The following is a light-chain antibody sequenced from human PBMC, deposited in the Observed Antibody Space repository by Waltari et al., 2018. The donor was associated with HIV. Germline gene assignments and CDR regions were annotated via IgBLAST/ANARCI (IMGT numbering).Light chain of an antibody. Sequence: DVVMTQSPLSLPVTLGQPASISCRSSQSLVYSDGNTYLNWLQQRPGQSPRRLIYKVSNRDSGVPERFGGSGSGSDFTLKISRVEAEDVGVYYCMQGTHWPPDTFGQGTKLEI. CDR1: QSLVYSDGNTY. CDR2: KVS. V-gene: IGKV2-30*01. CDR3: MQGTHWPPDT. J-gene: IGKJ2*01.